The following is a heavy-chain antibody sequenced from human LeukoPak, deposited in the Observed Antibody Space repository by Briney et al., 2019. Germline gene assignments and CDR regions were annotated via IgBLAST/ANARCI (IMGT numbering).Heavy chain of an antibody. V-gene: IGHV1-2*02. CDR3: AREDNPGYCSSTSCPYYYYYGMDV. J-gene: IGHJ6*02. CDR2: INPNTGGT. D-gene: IGHD2-2*01. Sequence: GASVKVSCKASGYIFTGYYVHWVRQAPGQGLECMGWINPNTGGTNYAQKFQGRVTMTRDTSTSTVYMELSSLRSEDTAVYYCAREDNPGYCSSTSCPYYYYYGMDVWGQGTTVTVSS. CDR1: GYIFTGYY.